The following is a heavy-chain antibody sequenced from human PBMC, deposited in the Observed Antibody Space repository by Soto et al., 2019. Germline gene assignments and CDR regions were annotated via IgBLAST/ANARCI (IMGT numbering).Heavy chain of an antibody. D-gene: IGHD1-26*01. CDR3: ARGRPVGATRSSDAFDI. CDR1: GYTFTSYY. CDR2: ISPSGGST. Sequence: ASVKVSCKASGYTFTSYYMHWVRQAPGQGLEWMGIISPSGGSTSYAQKFQGRVTMTRDTSTSTVYMELSSLRSEDTAVYYCARGRPVGATRSSDAFDIWGQGTMVTVSS. J-gene: IGHJ3*02. V-gene: IGHV1-46*01.